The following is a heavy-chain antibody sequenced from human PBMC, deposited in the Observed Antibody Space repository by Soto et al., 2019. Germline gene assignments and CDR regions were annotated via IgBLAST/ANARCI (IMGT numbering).Heavy chain of an antibody. CDR1: GFTFSDYY. D-gene: IGHD3-9*01. V-gene: IGHV3-11*05. CDR2: ISSGSRYT. J-gene: IGHJ4*02. Sequence: SLRLSCAASGFTFSDYYMNWIRQAPGKGLEWVSYISSGSRYTTYADSVKGRFTISRDNAKNSLYLQMNSLRAEDTAVYYCARGGDILTGYYTLDYWGQGTLVTVSS. CDR3: ARGGDILTGYYTLDY.